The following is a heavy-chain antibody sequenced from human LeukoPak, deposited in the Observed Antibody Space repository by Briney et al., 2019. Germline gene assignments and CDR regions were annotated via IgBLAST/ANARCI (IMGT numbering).Heavy chain of an antibody. V-gene: IGHV3-48*03. CDR1: GFTFSSYD. CDR3: ARADCGGGTCYSGAFDI. CDR2: IRSSGNTI. J-gene: IGHJ3*02. Sequence: PGGSLRLSCAASGFTFSSYDMNWVRQAPGKGLEWGSYIRSSGNTIYYADSVKGRFTISRDNAKNSLYLQMNSLRAEDTAVYYCARADCGGGTCYSGAFDIWGQGTMVTVSS. D-gene: IGHD2-15*01.